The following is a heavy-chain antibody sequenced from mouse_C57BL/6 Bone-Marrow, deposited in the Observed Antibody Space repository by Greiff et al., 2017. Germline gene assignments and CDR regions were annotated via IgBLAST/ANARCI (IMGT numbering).Heavy chain of an antibody. J-gene: IGHJ4*01. CDR1: EYEFPTHD. Sequence: DVKLVESGGGLVQPGESLKLSCESNEYEFPTHDMSWVRKTPEKRLELVAAINSGGGSTYYPHTMESRFIISRDNTKKTLYLQMRSLRSEDTALCYIARDVGGDMEYWGQGTSVTV. CDR3: ARDVGGDMEY. D-gene: IGHD2-13*01. CDR2: INSGGGST. V-gene: IGHV5-2*01.